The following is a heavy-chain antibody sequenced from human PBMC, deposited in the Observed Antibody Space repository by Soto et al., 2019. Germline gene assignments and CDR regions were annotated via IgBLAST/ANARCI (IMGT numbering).Heavy chain of an antibody. D-gene: IGHD5-12*01. Sequence: QVQLVESGGGLVEPGGSLRLSCAASGFTFIDYYMSWIHQAAGKGLEWVSYVSSSSTYTKYADSVTGRFTISRDNAKNSLYLQMDSLRAEDTAVYFCARHHGLRTPFDNWGQGTLVTVSS. CDR3: ARHHGLRTPFDN. V-gene: IGHV3-11*06. CDR2: VSSSSTYT. J-gene: IGHJ4*02. CDR1: GFTFIDYY.